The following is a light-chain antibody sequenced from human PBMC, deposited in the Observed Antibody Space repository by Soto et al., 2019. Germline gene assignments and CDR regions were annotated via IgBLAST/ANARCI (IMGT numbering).Light chain of an antibody. CDR3: QQYGSSPWT. CDR2: AAS. J-gene: IGKJ1*01. CDR1: QSVRNNY. Sequence: EIVLTQSPGTLSLSPGERATLSCRASQSVRNNYLAWYQQKPGQAPRLLIYAASGRATGIPDRFSGSGSGSDVTLTISRLEPEDFAVYHCQQYGSSPWTFGQGTKVEIK. V-gene: IGKV3-20*01.